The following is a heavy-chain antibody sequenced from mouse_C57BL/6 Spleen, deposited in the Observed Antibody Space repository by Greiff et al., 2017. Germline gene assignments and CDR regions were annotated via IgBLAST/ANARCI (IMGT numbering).Heavy chain of an antibody. J-gene: IGHJ2*01. CDR3: ARRSYGNYFDY. V-gene: IGHV1-69*01. D-gene: IGHD2-1*01. Sequence: VQLQQPGAELVMPGASVKLSCKASGYTFTSYWMHWVKQRPGQGLEWIGEIDPSDSYTNYNQKFKGKSTLTVDKSSSTAYMQLSSLTSEDSAVYYCARRSYGNYFDYWGQGTTLTVSS. CDR2: IDPSDSYT. CDR1: GYTFTSYW.